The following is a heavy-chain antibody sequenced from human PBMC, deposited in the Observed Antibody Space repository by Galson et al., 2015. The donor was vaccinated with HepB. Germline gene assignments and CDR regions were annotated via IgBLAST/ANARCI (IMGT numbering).Heavy chain of an antibody. CDR2: IIPILGIA. Sequence: QSGAEVKKPGESLKTSCKASGGTFRSYTISWVRQAPGQGLEWMGRIIPILGIANYAQKFQGRVTITADKSTSTAYMELSSLRSEDTAVYYCARKGYSYGADDAFDIWGQGTMVTVSS. CDR3: ARKGYSYGADDAFDI. J-gene: IGHJ3*02. V-gene: IGHV1-69*02. D-gene: IGHD5-18*01. CDR1: GGTFRSYT.